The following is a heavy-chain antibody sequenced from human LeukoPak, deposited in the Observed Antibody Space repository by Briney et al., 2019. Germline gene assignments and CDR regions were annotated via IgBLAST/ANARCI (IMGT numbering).Heavy chain of an antibody. CDR3: AKTTTGYSSGRYPGWPVDY. Sequence: PGGSLRLSCAASGFTFSSYAMSWVRQAPGKGREWVSAISGSGCSTYYADSVKGRFTISRDNSKNTLYVQMNSLRAEDTALYYCAKTTTGYSSGRYPGWPVDYWGQGTLVTVSS. J-gene: IGHJ4*02. V-gene: IGHV3-23*01. CDR1: GFTFSSYA. D-gene: IGHD6-19*01. CDR2: ISGSGCST.